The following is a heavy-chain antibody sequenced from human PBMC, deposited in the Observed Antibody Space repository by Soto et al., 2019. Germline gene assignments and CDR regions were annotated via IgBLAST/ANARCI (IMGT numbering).Heavy chain of an antibody. D-gene: IGHD3-3*01. CDR1: GFTVSSNY. Sequence: GGSLRLSCAASGFTVSSNYMSWVRQAPGKGLEWVSVIYSGGSTYYADSVKGRFTISRDNSKNTLYLQMNSLRAEDTAVYYCARDWGYDFWSGYYGYYGMDVWGHGTTVSVSS. J-gene: IGHJ6*02. CDR3: ARDWGYDFWSGYYGYYGMDV. V-gene: IGHV3-53*01. CDR2: IYSGGST.